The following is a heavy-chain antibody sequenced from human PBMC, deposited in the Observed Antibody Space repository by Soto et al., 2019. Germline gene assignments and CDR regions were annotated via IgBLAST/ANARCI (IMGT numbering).Heavy chain of an antibody. CDR2: INPNSGGT. CDR3: ARKSWAFDI. V-gene: IGHV1-2*02. CDR1: GYTFTGYY. J-gene: IGHJ3*02. Sequence: GSSVKVSFKASGYTFTGYYMHWVRQAPGQGLEWMGWINPNSGGTNYAQKFQSRVTMTRYTCISAAYMELSRLRSDDTAVYYSARKSWAFDIWGQGTMVTVTS.